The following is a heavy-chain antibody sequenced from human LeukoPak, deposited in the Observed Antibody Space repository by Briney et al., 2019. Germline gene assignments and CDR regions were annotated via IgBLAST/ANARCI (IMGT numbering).Heavy chain of an antibody. D-gene: IGHD3-22*01. Sequence: AGGSLRLSCAASGFTFSSYSMNWVRQAPGKGLEWVSSISSSSSYIYYANSVKGRFTISRDNAKNSLYLQMNSLRAEDTAVYYCARDAPYEGYFDYWGQGTLVTVSS. CDR3: ARDAPYEGYFDY. V-gene: IGHV3-21*01. CDR1: GFTFSSYS. J-gene: IGHJ4*02. CDR2: ISSSSSYI.